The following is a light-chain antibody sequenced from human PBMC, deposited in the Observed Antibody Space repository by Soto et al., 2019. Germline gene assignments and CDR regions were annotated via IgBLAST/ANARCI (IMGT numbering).Light chain of an antibody. CDR3: CSYAGNVYV. V-gene: IGLV2-11*01. CDR1: SSDVGGYNY. CDR2: DVS. Sequence: QSVLTQPRSVSGSPGQSVTISCTGTSSDVGGYNYVSWYQQHPDKAPKVMIYDVSKRPSGVPDRFSGSKSGNTASLTISGLQAEDEADYHCCSYAGNVYVFGTGTKVTVL. J-gene: IGLJ1*01.